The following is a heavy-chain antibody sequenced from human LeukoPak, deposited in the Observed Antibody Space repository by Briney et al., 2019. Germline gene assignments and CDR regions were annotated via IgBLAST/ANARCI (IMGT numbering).Heavy chain of an antibody. CDR3: AKDIRGSTSWYGLDY. CDR2: ISWDGGST. D-gene: IGHD6-13*01. CDR1: GFTFDDYA. V-gene: IGHV3-43D*03. Sequence: PGGSLRLSCAASGFTFDDYAMPWGRKAPGKGLEWVSLISWDGGSTYYADSVKGRFTISRDNSKNSLYLQMNNLRAEDTALYYCAKDIRGSTSWYGLDYWGQGTLVTVSS. J-gene: IGHJ4*02.